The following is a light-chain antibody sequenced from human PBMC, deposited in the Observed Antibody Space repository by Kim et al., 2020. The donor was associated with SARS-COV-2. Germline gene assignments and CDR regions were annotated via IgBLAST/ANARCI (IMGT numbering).Light chain of an antibody. CDR2: AAY. CDR1: QDIANS. J-gene: IGKJ1*01. V-gene: IGKV1-27*01. CDR3: QKYNTAPWT. Sequence: SVGDRVTITCRASQDIANSLAWYQQKPGTVPKLLIYAAYTLQAGVPSRFSGSGSGTEFTLTIGSLQTEDVATYFCQKYNTAPWTFGPGTKVEIK.